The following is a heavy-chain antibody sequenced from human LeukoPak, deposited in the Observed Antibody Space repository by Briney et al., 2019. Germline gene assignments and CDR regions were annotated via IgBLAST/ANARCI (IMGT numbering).Heavy chain of an antibody. CDR1: GFTFSSYG. V-gene: IGHV3-30*02. CDR2: IRYDGSNK. CDR3: ARWFGEPIYGSFVWGGSGAFDY. Sequence: PGGSLRLSCAASGFTFSSYGMHWVRQAPGKGLEWVAFIRYDGSNKYYADSVKGRFTISRDNSKNTLYLQMNSLRAADTAVYYCARWFGEPIYGSFVWGGSGAFDYWGQGTLVTVSS. D-gene: IGHD3-10*01. J-gene: IGHJ4*02.